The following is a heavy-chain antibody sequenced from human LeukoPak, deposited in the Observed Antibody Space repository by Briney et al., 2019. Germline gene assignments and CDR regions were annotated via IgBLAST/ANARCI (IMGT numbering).Heavy chain of an antibody. CDR3: ARDRAGYFYAMDV. V-gene: IGHV3-9*01. CDR2: INWKSNNI. D-gene: IGHD6-13*01. J-gene: IGHJ6*02. Sequence: PGRSLRLSCAASGFTFGDYAMHWVRPAPGKGLEWVSGINWKSNNIGYADSVKGRFTISRDNAKNSLYLQVNSLRTEDTALYYCARDRAGYFYAMDVWGQGTSVTVSS. CDR1: GFTFGDYA.